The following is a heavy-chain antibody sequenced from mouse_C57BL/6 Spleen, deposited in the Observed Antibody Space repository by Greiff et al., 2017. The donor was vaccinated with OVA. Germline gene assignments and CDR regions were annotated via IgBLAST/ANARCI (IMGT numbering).Heavy chain of an antibody. J-gene: IGHJ3*01. D-gene: IGHD1-1*01. V-gene: IGHV5-9-1*02. CDR2: ISSGGDYI. Sequence: EVKLVESGEGLVKPGGSLKLSCAASGFTFSSYAMSWVRQTPEKRLEWVAYISSGGDYIYYADTVKGRFTISRDNARNTLYLQMSSLKSEDTAMYYCTRSGYYYGSSPFAYWGQGTLVTVSA. CDR1: GFTFSSYA. CDR3: TRSGYYYGSSPFAY.